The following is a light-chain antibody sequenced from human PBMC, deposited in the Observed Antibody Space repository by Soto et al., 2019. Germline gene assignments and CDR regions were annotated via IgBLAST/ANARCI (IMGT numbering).Light chain of an antibody. CDR2: ENN. Sequence: QSVLTQPPSVSAAPGQKVTISCSGSSSNIGNNYVSWYQQLPGTAPKLIIYENNKRPSGIPDRFSGSKSGTSATLGITGLQTGDEVDYYCGTWDSSLSAGVFGGGTKLTVL. V-gene: IGLV1-51*02. J-gene: IGLJ2*01. CDR1: SSNIGNNY. CDR3: GTWDSSLSAGV.